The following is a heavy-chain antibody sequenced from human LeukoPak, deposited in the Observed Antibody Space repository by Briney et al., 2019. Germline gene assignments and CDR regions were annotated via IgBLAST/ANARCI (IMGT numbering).Heavy chain of an antibody. D-gene: IGHD1-26*01. J-gene: IGHJ6*02. CDR3: ATYVKWAAGDV. CDR2: MYSVYTT. CDR1: GFTVSATS. V-gene: IGHV3-66*01. Sequence: GGSLRLSCEASGFTVSATSMTWVRQAPGKGLEWVSVMYSVYTTYYADSVKGRFTISRDNSKNTLYLQMNSLRAEDTAIYYCATYVKWAAGDVWGQGTTVSVSS.